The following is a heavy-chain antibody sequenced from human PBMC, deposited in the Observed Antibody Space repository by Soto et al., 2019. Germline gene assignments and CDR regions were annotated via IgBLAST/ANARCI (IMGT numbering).Heavy chain of an antibody. CDR3: ARRYGSCFDY. CDR2: IYYSGST. J-gene: IGHJ4*02. D-gene: IGHD5-18*01. Sequence: QVQLQESGPGLVKPSETLSLTCTVSGGSISSYYWSWIRQPPGKGLEWIGYIYYSGSTNYNPSLKCRATISVDTSKAQFSLKLSSAAAADTAVYYCARRYGSCFDYWGQGTLVTVSS. CDR1: GGSISSYY. V-gene: IGHV4-59*12.